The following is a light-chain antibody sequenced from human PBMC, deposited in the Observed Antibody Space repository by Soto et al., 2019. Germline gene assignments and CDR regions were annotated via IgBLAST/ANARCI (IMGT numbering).Light chain of an antibody. CDR1: QSVSIN. J-gene: IGKJ1*01. Sequence: EIVMTQSPATLSVSPGERATLSCRASQSVSINLAWYQQKPGQAPRLLIYGASTRATGIPARFSGSGSGTELPLTISSLQSEHFAVYYCQHYSNWPPWTFGQGTKVEIK. CDR2: GAS. CDR3: QHYSNWPPWT. V-gene: IGKV3-15*01.